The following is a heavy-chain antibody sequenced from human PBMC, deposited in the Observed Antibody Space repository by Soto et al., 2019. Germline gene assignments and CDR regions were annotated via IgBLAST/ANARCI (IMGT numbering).Heavy chain of an antibody. V-gene: IGHV3-53*01. CDR3: ATGGDTAKDGY. J-gene: IGHJ4*02. CDR2: IYYNGNT. CDR1: GFTVTDNH. Sequence: VQLVESGGGLVQPGGSLRRSCAGSGFTVTDNHMTWVRQAPGRGPEWVSTIYYNGNTFHAASVWGRFTISRDTSKNMLYLQMNSLRAEDTAVYYCATGGDTAKDGYWGQGTLVTVSS. D-gene: IGHD5-18*01.